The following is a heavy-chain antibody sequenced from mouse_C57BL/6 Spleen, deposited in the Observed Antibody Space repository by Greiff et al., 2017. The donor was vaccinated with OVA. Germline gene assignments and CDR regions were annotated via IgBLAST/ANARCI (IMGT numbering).Heavy chain of an antibody. CDR2: IDPSDSET. D-gene: IGHD1-1*01. V-gene: IGHV1-52*01. Sequence: QVQLQQSGAELVRPGSSVKLSCKASGYTFTSYWMHWVKQRPIQGLEWIGNIDPSDSETHYNQKFKDKATLTVDKSSSTAYMQLSSLTSEDSAVYYCARGGYYYGSSYYWYFDGWGTGTTVTVSS. CDR1: GYTFTSYW. J-gene: IGHJ1*03. CDR3: ARGGYYYGSSYYWYFDG.